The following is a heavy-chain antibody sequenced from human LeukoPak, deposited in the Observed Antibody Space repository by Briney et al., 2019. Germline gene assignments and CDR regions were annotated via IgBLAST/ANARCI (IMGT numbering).Heavy chain of an antibody. V-gene: IGHV3-9*01. CDR3: VKDGGRDTAAAYY. CDR2: ILRNSGSI. J-gene: IGHJ4*02. D-gene: IGHD6-13*01. CDR1: GFTFDDYA. Sequence: GRSLRLSCVASGFTFDDYAMHWVRQAPGKGLEWVSGILRNSGSIGYADSVKGRFTISRDDAKNSLYLQMNSLRAEDTALYYCVKDGGRDTAAAYYWGQGTLVSVSS.